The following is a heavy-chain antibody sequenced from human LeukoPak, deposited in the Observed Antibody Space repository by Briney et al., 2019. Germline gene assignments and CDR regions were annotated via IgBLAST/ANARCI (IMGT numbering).Heavy chain of an antibody. V-gene: IGHV3-21*01. CDR3: ARDSDSSGYCDY. D-gene: IGHD3-22*01. CDR2: ISSSSSYI. J-gene: IGHJ4*02. Sequence: KAGGSLRLSCAASGFTFSSYSMNWVRQAPGKGLEWVSSISSSSSYIYYADSVKGRFTISRDNAKNSLYLQMNSLRAEDTAVYYCARDSDSSGYCDYWGQGTLVTVSS. CDR1: GFTFSSYS.